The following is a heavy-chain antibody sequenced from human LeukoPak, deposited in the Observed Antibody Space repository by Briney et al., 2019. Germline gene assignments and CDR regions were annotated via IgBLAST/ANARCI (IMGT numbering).Heavy chain of an antibody. Sequence: GESLKISCKGSGYSFTSYWIGWVRQMPGKGLEWMGIIYTGDSDTRYSPSFQGQATISADKSISAAYLQWSSLKASDTAMYYCARQNIVVTADAFDIWGQGTMVTVSS. D-gene: IGHD2-21*01. V-gene: IGHV5-51*01. CDR2: IYTGDSDT. J-gene: IGHJ3*02. CDR1: GYSFTSYW. CDR3: ARQNIVVTADAFDI.